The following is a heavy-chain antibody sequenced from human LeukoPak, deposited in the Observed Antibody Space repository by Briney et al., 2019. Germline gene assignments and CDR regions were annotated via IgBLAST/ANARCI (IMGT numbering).Heavy chain of an antibody. CDR1: GGSFSGYY. CDR3: ARWRRRMSGGYV. J-gene: IGHJ6*02. CDR2: INHSGST. D-gene: IGHD2-8*02. Sequence: ASETLSLTCAVYGGSFSGYYWSWIRQPPGKGLEWIGEINHSGSTNYNPSLKSRVTISVDTSKNQFSLKLSSVTAADTAVYYCARWRRRMSGGYVWGQGTTVTVSS. V-gene: IGHV4-34*01.